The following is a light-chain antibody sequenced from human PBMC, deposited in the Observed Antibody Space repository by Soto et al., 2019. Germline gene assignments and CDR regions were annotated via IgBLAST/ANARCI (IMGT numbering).Light chain of an antibody. CDR3: CSYAGSYTSYV. CDR2: DVS. V-gene: IGLV2-11*01. Sequence: QSALTQPRSVSGSPGQSVTISCPGTSSDVDGYNYVSWYQQHPGKAPKLMIYDVSERPSGVPDRFSGSKSGNTASLTISGLQAEDEADYYCCSYAGSYTSYVFGTGTKVTVL. CDR1: SSDVDGYNY. J-gene: IGLJ1*01.